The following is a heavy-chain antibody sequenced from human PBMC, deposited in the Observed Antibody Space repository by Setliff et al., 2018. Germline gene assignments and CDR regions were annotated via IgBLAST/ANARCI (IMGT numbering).Heavy chain of an antibody. CDR3: ARDPPHDFWSGYYGRGGYYYYMDV. V-gene: IGHV1-69*06. J-gene: IGHJ6*03. CDR2: IIPIFGTA. D-gene: IGHD3-3*01. CDR1: GGTFSSYA. Sequence: SVKVSCKASGGTFSSYAISWVRQAPGQGLEWMGRIIPIFGTANYAQKFQGRVTITADKSTSTAYMELSSLRSEDTAVYYCARDPPHDFWSGYYGRGGYYYYMDVWGKGTTVTRLL.